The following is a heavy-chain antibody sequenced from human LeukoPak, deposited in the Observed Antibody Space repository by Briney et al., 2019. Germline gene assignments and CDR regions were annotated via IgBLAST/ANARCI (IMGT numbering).Heavy chain of an antibody. Sequence: SETLSLTCAVSGGSISSYYWSWIRQPAGKGLEWIGRIYSSGSTNYNPSLKSRVTMSVDTSKNQFSLKLSSVTAADTAVYYCARGQYHLLYWYFDLWGRGTLVTVSS. CDR2: IYSSGST. CDR1: GGSISSYY. V-gene: IGHV4-4*07. D-gene: IGHD2-2*01. CDR3: ARGQYHLLYWYFDL. J-gene: IGHJ2*01.